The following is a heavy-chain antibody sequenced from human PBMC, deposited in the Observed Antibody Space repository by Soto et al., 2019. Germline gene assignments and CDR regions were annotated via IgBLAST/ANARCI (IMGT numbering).Heavy chain of an antibody. J-gene: IGHJ5*02. CDR2: ISGSGDNI. D-gene: IGHD2-2*01. V-gene: IGHV3-11*04. Sequence: PRLSCAASGFTFSRYFMSWIRQAPGKGLEWVSFISGSGDNIKYADSVKGRFTISRDNAKNSLYLQMNSLRVEDTAVYYCVRDSARIVVVPRVDGDNWLDPWGQGTLATVSS. CDR1: GFTFSRYF. CDR3: VRDSARIVVVPRVDGDNWLDP.